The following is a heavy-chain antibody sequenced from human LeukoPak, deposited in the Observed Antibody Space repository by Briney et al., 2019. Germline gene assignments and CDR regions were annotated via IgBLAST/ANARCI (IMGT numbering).Heavy chain of an antibody. CDR3: AKENWYLYNNNWYKTWFDP. Sequence: GGSLRLSCAASRFTFSSYSMNWVRQAPGKGLEWVSAIYADGTTYYADSVKGRFTISRDNFENTVYFQMNSLRAEDTAIYYCAKENWYLYNNNWYKTWFDPWGQGTLVTVSS. CDR2: IYADGTT. CDR1: RFTFSSYS. J-gene: IGHJ5*02. D-gene: IGHD6-13*01. V-gene: IGHV3-53*01.